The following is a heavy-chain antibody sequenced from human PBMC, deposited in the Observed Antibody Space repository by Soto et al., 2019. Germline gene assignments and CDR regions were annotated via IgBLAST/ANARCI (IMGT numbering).Heavy chain of an antibody. J-gene: IGHJ5*02. V-gene: IGHV3-23*01. CDR3: AKGGQQLTTKKNWFDP. D-gene: IGHD6-13*01. CDR2: IRGSGGST. Sequence: SLRLYCAASGFTFSSYAMSGVHQAPGKGLEWVSAIRGSGGSTYYADSVKGRFTISRDNSKNTLYLQMNSLRAEDTAVYYCAKGGQQLTTKKNWFDPWGQGTLVTVSS. CDR1: GFTFSSYA.